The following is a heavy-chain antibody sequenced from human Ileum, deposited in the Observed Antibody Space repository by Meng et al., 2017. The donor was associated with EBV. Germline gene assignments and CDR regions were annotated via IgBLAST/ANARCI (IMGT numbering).Heavy chain of an antibody. D-gene: IGHD6-19*01. CDR1: TRSSPRCNW. J-gene: IGHJ4*02. V-gene: IGHV4-4*02. Sequence: LKVPHRGLVNPAGTLSLTCAVSTRSSPRCNWWSWVRPPPGKGLECIGEIYHSGSTNYNPSLKSRVTISVDKSKNQFSLNLSSVTAADTAVYYCARVGQWLPIDYWGQGTLVTVSS. CDR3: ARVGQWLPIDY. CDR2: IYHSGST.